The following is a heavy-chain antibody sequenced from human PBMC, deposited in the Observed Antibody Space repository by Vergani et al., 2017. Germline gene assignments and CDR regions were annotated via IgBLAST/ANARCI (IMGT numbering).Heavy chain of an antibody. CDR1: GYSFTSYW. J-gene: IGHJ3*02. CDR3: ARRRYDSSGYYEDAFDI. CDR2: IYPGDSDT. D-gene: IGHD3-22*01. Sequence: EVQLVQSGAEVKKPGESLQISCKGSGYSFTSYWIGWVRQMPGKGLEWMGIIYPGDSDTRYSPSFQGQVTISADKSSSTAYLQWSSLKASDTAMYYCARRRYDSSGYYEDAFDIWGQGTMVTVSS. V-gene: IGHV5-51*01.